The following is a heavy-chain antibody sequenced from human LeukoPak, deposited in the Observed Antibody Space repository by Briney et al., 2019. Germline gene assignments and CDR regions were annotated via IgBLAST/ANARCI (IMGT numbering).Heavy chain of an antibody. D-gene: IGHD5-12*01. J-gene: IGHJ5*02. V-gene: IGHV4-59*08. CDR2: IYYSGST. CDR3: ARHGYSGYGGWLDP. Sequence: SETLSLTCTVSGGSISSYYWSWIRQPPGKGLEWIGYIYYSGSTNYNPSLKSRVTISVDTSKNQFSLKLSSVTAADTAVYCCARHGYSGYGGWLDPWGQGTLVTVSS. CDR1: GGSISSYY.